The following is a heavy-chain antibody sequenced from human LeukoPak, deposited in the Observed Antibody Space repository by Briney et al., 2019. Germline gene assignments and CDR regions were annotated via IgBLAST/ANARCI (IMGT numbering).Heavy chain of an antibody. CDR2: INHSGST. CDR3: AKGGNVVVPAAGGQIDY. V-gene: IGHV4-34*01. CDR1: GGSFSGYY. J-gene: IGHJ4*02. Sequence: KPSETLSLTCAVYGGSFSGYYWSWIRQPPGKGLEWIGEINHSGSTNYNPSLKSRVTISVDTSKNQFSLKLSSVTAADTAVYYCAKGGNVVVPAAGGQIDYWGQGTLVTVSS. D-gene: IGHD2-2*01.